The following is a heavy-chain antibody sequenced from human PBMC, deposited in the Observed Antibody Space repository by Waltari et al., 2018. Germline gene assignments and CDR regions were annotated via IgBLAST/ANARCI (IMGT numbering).Heavy chain of an antibody. CDR3: ARQGYSGSSLTYDY. V-gene: IGHV4-59*01. D-gene: IGHD6-13*01. CDR2: IYYSGST. CDR1: GGSISSYY. J-gene: IGHJ4*02. Sequence: QVQLQESGPGLVKPSETLSLTCTVSGGSISSYYWSWIRQPPGKGLEWIGYIYYSGSTNYNPSLKSRVTISVDTSKNQFSLKLSSVTAADTAVYYCARQGYSGSSLTYDYWGQGTLVTVSS.